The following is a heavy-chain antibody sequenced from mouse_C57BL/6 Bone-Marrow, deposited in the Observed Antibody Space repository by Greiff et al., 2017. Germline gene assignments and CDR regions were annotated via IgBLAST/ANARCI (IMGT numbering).Heavy chain of an antibody. CDR3: ARGDYYGSVFDY. V-gene: IGHV5-16*01. Sequence: EVQLQESEGGLVQPGSSMKLSCTASGFTFSDYYMAWVRQVPEKGLEWVANINYDGSSTYYLDSLKSRFIISRDNAMNILYLQMSSLKSEDTATYCCARGDYYGSVFDYWGQGTTLTGSS. J-gene: IGHJ2*01. CDR1: GFTFSDYY. CDR2: INYDGSST. D-gene: IGHD1-1*01.